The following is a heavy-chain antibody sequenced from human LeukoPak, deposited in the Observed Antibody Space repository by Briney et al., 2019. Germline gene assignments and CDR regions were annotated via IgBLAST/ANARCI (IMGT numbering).Heavy chain of an antibody. V-gene: IGHV1-69*04. J-gene: IGHJ4*02. CDR1: GGTFSSYA. Sequence: GSSVKVSCKASGGTFSSYAISWVRQAPGQGLEWMGRIIPILGIANYAQKFQGRVTITADESTSTAYMELSSLRSEDTAVYYCAREGVVTAFDYWGQGTLVTVSS. CDR2: IIPILGIA. CDR3: AREGVVTAFDY. D-gene: IGHD2-21*02.